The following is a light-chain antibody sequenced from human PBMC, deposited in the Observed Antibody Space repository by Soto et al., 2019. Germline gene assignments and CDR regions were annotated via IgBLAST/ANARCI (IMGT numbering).Light chain of an antibody. Sequence: EAVLTQSPGTLSLSPGERATLSCRASLSISNYLAWYQQKPGQAPRLLIYDASSRATGIPDRFSGSASGTEFTLTISRLEPEDFAVYYCQQYGSSRRTFGQGTKVEIK. J-gene: IGKJ1*01. CDR2: DAS. CDR3: QQYGSSRRT. V-gene: IGKV3-20*01. CDR1: LSISNY.